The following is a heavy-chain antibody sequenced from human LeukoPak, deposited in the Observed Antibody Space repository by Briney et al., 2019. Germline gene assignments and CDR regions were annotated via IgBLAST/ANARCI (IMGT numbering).Heavy chain of an antibody. CDR2: ISAYNGNT. D-gene: IGHD5-18*01. V-gene: IGHV1-18*01. CDR3: ARDSYGPPNDY. CDR1: GYIFTRYG. Sequence: ASVKVSCKASGYIFTRYGISWVRQAPGQGLEWMGWISAYNGNTNYAQKLQGRVTMTTDTSTSTAYMELRSLRSDDTAVYYCARDSYGPPNDYWGQGTLVTVSS. J-gene: IGHJ4*02.